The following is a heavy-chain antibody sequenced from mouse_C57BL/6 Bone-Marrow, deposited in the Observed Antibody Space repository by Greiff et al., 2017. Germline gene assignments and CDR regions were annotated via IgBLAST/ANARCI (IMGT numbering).Heavy chain of an antibody. D-gene: IGHD1-1*01. Sequence: VQLQQSGAELVRPGASVTLSCKASGYTFTDYEMHWVKQTPVHGLEWIGAIDPETGGTAYNQKFKGKDILTADKSSSTAYMELRSLTSEDSAVYYCTSHYYGRSPYYFDDGGQGTTLTVSS. CDR2: IDPETGGT. V-gene: IGHV1-15*01. CDR1: GYTFTDYE. J-gene: IGHJ2*01. CDR3: TSHYYGRSPYYFDD.